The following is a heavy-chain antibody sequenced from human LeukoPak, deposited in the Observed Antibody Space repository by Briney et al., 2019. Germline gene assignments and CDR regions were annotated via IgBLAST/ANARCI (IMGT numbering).Heavy chain of an antibody. V-gene: IGHV3-21*01. CDR1: GFTFSNYS. D-gene: IGHD3-10*01. CDR2: ISSSSSYI. Sequence: GGSLRLSCAASGFTFSNYSMNWVRQAPGKGLEWVSSISSSSSYIYYADSVKGRFTISRDNAKNSLYLQMNSLRAEDTAVYYCARDDGSGSPFDYWGQGTLVTVSS. J-gene: IGHJ4*02. CDR3: ARDDGSGSPFDY.